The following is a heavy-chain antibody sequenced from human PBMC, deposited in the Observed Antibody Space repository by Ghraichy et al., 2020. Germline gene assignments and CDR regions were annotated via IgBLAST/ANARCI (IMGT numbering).Heavy chain of an antibody. J-gene: IGHJ4*02. CDR2: ISSGGSAI. CDR1: GFAFIDYY. Sequence: GGALRLSCAASGFAFIDYYMSWIRQAPGQGPEWVSYISSGGSAIYYADSVRGRFTISRDDAKNSLFLQMDSLRADDTAVYICARTRPQVGATTFFDYWGRGTLVTVSS. CDR3: ARTRPQVGATTFFDY. V-gene: IGHV3-11*01. D-gene: IGHD1-26*01.